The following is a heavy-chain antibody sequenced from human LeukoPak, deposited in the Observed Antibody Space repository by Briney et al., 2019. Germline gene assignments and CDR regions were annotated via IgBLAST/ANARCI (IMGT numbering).Heavy chain of an antibody. J-gene: IGHJ4*02. CDR3: ARGNGYFDY. V-gene: IGHV4-4*07. CDR2: IYISGNS. Sequence: SETLSLTCTVSGGSISSYYWSWIRQPAGKGLEWIGRIYISGNSNYNPSLKNRVTMSIDTSKNQFSLKLRSVTAADTVVYYCARGNGYFDYWGQGTLVTVSS. D-gene: IGHD1-1*01. CDR1: GGSISSYY.